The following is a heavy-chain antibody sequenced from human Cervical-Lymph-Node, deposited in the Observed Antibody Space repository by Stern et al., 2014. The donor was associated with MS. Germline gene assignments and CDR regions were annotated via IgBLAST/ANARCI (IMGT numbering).Heavy chain of an antibody. CDR3: ARHQGGIAAS. CDR1: GETFSNFD. D-gene: IGHD6-13*01. Sequence: VQLVQSGAEVMKPGSSVKVSFKAFGETFSNFDIHWVRQAPGQGPEWLGGITPLLGTANYVEKFQGRVTVSADDATNNTYMVLSSLRAEDTAVYYCARHQGGIAASWGQGTLVTVSS. J-gene: IGHJ5*02. V-gene: IGHV1-69*01. CDR2: ITPLLGTA.